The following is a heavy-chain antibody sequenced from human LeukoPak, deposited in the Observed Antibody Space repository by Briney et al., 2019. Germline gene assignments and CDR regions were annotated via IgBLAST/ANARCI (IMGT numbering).Heavy chain of an antibody. Sequence: SVKVSCKASGGTFSSYAISWVRQAPGQGLEWMGRIIPIFGTANYAQKFQGRVTITTDESTSTAYMELSSLRSEDTALYYCARDRAYSSRPYYFDYWGQGTLVTVSS. CDR2: IIPIFGTA. D-gene: IGHD6-13*01. J-gene: IGHJ4*02. CDR1: GGTFSSYA. V-gene: IGHV1-69*05. CDR3: ARDRAYSSRPYYFDY.